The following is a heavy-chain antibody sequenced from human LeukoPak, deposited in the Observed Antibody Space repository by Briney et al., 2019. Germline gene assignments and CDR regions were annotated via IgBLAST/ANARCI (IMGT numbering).Heavy chain of an antibody. CDR2: ISHTGSTM. J-gene: IGHJ6*02. D-gene: IGHD3-10*01. V-gene: IGHV3-48*04. Sequence: GGSLRLSCAASGFTFSSYSMNWVRQAPGKGLEWVSYISHTGSTMSYADSVKGRFTISRDNARNSLYLQMNSLRAEDTAVYYCAIPPLSGTGSSRPLAEMDVWGQGTTVTVSS. CDR1: GFTFSSYS. CDR3: AIPPLSGTGSSRPLAEMDV.